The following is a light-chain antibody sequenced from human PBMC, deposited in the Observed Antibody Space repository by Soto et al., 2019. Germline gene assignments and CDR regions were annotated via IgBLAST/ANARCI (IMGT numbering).Light chain of an antibody. CDR2: DAS. J-gene: IGKJ4*01. CDR1: QSVSTY. V-gene: IGKV3-11*01. Sequence: EIVLTQSPATLSLSPGERATLSCRASQSVSTYLAWYQQKPGQAPRLLIYDASNMATGIPARFSGSGSGTDFTLTISSLEPEDFAVYYCQQRSNWPRTFGGGTEVEIK. CDR3: QQRSNWPRT.